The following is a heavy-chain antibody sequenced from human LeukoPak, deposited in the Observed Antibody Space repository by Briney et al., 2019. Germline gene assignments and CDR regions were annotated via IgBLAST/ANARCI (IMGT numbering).Heavy chain of an antibody. CDR3: ARVFGQWLLRDYYYYMDV. D-gene: IGHD6-19*01. CDR2: INAYNGNT. Sequence: ASVKVSCKASGYTFTSYGISWVRQVPGQGLEWMGWINAYNGNTNYAQKLQGRVTMTTDTSTSTAYMELRSLRSDDTAVYYCARVFGQWLLRDYYYYMDVWGKGTTVTVSS. V-gene: IGHV1-18*01. CDR1: GYTFTSYG. J-gene: IGHJ6*03.